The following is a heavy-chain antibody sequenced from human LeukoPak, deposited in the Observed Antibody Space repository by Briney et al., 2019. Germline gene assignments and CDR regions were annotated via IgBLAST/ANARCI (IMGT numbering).Heavy chain of an antibody. D-gene: IGHD6-19*01. CDR3: ASKAIAVADPFDY. Sequence: SETLSLTCTVSGGSVSSGSYYWSWIRQPPGKGLEWIGYIYYSGSTNYNPSLKSRVTISVGTSKNQFSLKLSSVTAADTAVYYCASKAIAVADPFDYWGQGTLVTVSS. CDR1: GGSVSSGSYY. J-gene: IGHJ4*02. CDR2: IYYSGST. V-gene: IGHV4-61*01.